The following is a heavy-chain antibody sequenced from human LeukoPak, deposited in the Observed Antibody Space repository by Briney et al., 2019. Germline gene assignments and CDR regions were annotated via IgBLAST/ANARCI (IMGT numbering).Heavy chain of an antibody. Sequence: GGSLRLSCAASGFTFSSYWMHWVRQAPGKGLVWVSRINSDGSSTSYADSVKGRFTISRDNAKNSLYLQMNSLRAEDMALYYCAKDKYYYDSSGYFDYWGQGTLVTVSS. CDR2: INSDGSST. V-gene: IGHV3-74*01. D-gene: IGHD3-22*01. CDR3: AKDKYYYDSSGYFDY. J-gene: IGHJ4*02. CDR1: GFTFSSYW.